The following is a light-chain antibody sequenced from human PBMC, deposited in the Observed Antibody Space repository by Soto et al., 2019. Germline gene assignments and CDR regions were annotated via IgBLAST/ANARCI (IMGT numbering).Light chain of an antibody. CDR1: SSDVGGYNF. J-gene: IGLJ2*01. CDR2: DVS. CDR3: SSYTSNNTQL. Sequence: QSALTQPASVSGSPGQSITISCTGTSSDVGGYNFVSWYQQHPGKAPKLMIYDVSNRPSGVSNRFSGSKSGNTASLTISGLQAEDEANYHCSSYTSNNTQLFGGGTKLTVL. V-gene: IGLV2-14*03.